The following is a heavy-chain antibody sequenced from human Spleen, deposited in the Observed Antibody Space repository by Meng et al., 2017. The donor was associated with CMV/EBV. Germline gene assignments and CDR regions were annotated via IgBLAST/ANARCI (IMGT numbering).Heavy chain of an antibody. V-gene: IGHV1-2*02. CDR2: INPHSGGT. J-gene: IGHJ4*02. D-gene: IGHD6-19*01. CDR3: ASQADYGSGWYSVNY. CDR1: AYTFTYYY. Sequence: ASVKVSCKASAYTFTYYYLHRVRQAPGQGLEWMGWINPHSGGTNYTQRFQGGVTMTRDTSISTAYMELSGLKSDDTAVYYCASQADYGSGWYSVNYWGQGTLVTVSS.